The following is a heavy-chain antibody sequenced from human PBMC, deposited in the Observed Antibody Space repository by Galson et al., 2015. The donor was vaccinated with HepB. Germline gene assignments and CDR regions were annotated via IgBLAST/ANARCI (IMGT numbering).Heavy chain of an antibody. CDR1: GFTFSSYA. CDR3: ARDRNYDGSGSPQSSVDY. CDR2: ISYDVSNK. J-gene: IGHJ4*02. D-gene: IGHD3-10*01. Sequence: SLRLSCTASGFTFSSYAIRWVRQAPRQGLEWVSVISYDVSNKYYADSVRVPFTLSRDHSTNTLYLQMNSLRAEDTAVYYCARDRNYDGSGSPQSSVDYWGQGTLVTVSS. V-gene: IGHV3-30-3*01.